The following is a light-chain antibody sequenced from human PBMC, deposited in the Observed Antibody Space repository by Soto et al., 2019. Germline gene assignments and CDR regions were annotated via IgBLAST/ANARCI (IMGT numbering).Light chain of an antibody. CDR3: QQYNSLWT. CDR1: QSISTW. Sequence: DIQMTQSPSTLSASVGDSVTITCRASQSISTWLAWYQQKPGKAPKLLIYDAFTLESGVPSRFSGSGSGTEFPLTISSLQPDDFASYYCQQYNSLWTFGQGTKVEIK. J-gene: IGKJ1*01. CDR2: DAF. V-gene: IGKV1-5*01.